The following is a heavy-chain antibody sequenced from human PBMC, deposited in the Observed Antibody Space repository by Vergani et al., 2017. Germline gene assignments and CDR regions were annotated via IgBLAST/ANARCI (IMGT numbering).Heavy chain of an antibody. CDR1: GFTFSSYG. V-gene: IGHV3-33*01. D-gene: IGHD5-18*01. CDR2: IWYDGSNK. CDR3: ARGGIQLSFDY. J-gene: IGHJ4*02. Sequence: QVQLVESGGGVVQPGRSLRLSCAASGFTFSSYGMHWVRQAPGKGLEWVAVIWYDGSNKYYADSVKGRFTISRDNSKNTLYLQMNSLRAEDTAVYYCARGGIQLSFDYWGQGTLVTVSS.